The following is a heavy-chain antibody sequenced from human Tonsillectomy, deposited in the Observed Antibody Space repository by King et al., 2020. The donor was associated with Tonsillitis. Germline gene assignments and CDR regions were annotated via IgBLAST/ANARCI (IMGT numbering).Heavy chain of an antibody. J-gene: IGHJ6*01. V-gene: IGHV3-30*18. CDR2: ISYDGTNK. CDR1: GFTFSSYG. CDR3: AKGGGPSYDLWSGSQIYYYYGMDV. D-gene: IGHD3-3*01. Sequence: VQLVESGGGVVQPGRSLRLSCAASGFTFSSYGMHWVRQAPGKGLEWVAVISYDGTNKYYADSVKGRFTISRDNSKNTLYLQMNSLRAEDTAVYYCAKGGGPSYDLWSGSQIYYYYGMDVWGQGAPGTVSS.